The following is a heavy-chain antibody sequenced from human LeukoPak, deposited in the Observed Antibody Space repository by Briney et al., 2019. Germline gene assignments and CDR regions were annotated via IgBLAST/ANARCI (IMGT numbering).Heavy chain of an antibody. CDR3: AKKLIGDVDYFDY. CDR1: GFIFSTYG. Sequence: PGGSLRLSCAASGFIFSTYGMHWVRQAPGKGLEWVAYISYDGSRKNYADSVKGRFAISRDNSKNTLFLQMTSLKPEDTAVYYCAKKLIGDVDYFDYWGQETLVTVSS. J-gene: IGHJ4*02. D-gene: IGHD3-22*01. V-gene: IGHV3-30*02. CDR2: ISYDGSRK.